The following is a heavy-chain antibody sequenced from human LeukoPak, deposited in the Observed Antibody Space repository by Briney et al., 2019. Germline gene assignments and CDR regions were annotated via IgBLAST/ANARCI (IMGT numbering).Heavy chain of an antibody. CDR2: IYYSGST. J-gene: IGHJ3*02. CDR1: GGSISSYY. CDR3: ARPDPKGSGYDWDAFDI. D-gene: IGHD5-12*01. V-gene: IGHV4-59*08. Sequence: SETLSLTCTVSGGSISSYYWSWIRQPPGKGLEWIGYIYYSGSTNYNPSLKSRVTISVDTSKNQFSLKLSSVTAADTAVYYCARPDPKGSGYDWDAFDIWGQGTMVTVSS.